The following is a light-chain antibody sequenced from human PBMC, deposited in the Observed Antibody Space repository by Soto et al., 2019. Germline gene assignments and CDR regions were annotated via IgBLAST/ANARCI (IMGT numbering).Light chain of an antibody. CDR2: AAS. V-gene: IGKV3-11*01. J-gene: IGKJ4*01. CDR3: QQRSDWPRVT. Sequence: EIVLTQSPATLSLSPGERATLSCRASQSVSRYLAWYQQRIGQAPRLLIYAASNRATGIPARFSGSGYGTDFTLTMSSLEPEDFAVYYCQQRSDWPRVTFGGGTRVEI. CDR1: QSVSRY.